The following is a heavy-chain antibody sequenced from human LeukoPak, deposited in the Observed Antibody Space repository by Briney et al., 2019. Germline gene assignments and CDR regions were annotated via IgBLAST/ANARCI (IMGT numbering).Heavy chain of an antibody. D-gene: IGHD3-22*01. CDR3: AKAEYYYDSSGYQEYFQH. J-gene: IGHJ1*01. V-gene: IGHV3-30*18. CDR1: GFTFSSYG. Sequence: GRSLRLSCAASGFTFSSYGMHWVRQAPGKGLEWVAVISYDGSNKYYADSVKGRFTISRDNSKNTLYLQMNSLRAEDTAVYYCAKAEYYYDSSGYQEYFQHWGQGTLVTVSS. CDR2: ISYDGSNK.